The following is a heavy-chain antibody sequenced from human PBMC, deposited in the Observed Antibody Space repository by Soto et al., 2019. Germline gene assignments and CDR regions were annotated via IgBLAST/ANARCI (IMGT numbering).Heavy chain of an antibody. V-gene: IGHV3-64D*08. CDR3: VGDTALVRYGMDV. CDR2: ISSDGGST. D-gene: IGHD5-18*01. J-gene: IGHJ6*02. Sequence: EVQLVESGGGLVQPGGSMRLSCSASGFIFYTYAMHWVRQAPGKGLEYVSAISSDGGSTYYADSVKGRFTISRDNSKNTLDLQMSSLRAEDTSVYYCVGDTALVRYGMDVWGQGTSVTVSS. CDR1: GFIFYTYA.